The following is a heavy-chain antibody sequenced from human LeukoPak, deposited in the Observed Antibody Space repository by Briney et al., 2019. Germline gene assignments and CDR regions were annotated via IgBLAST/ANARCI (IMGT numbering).Heavy chain of an antibody. CDR3: ARTPRLLGVAQAFDI. V-gene: IGHV4-59*08. Sequence: PSETLSLTCTVSGGSISSYYWSWIWQPPGKGLEWIGYIYYSGSTNYNPSLKSRVTISVDTSKNQFSLKLSSVTAADTAVYYCARTPRLLGVAQAFDIWGQGTMVTVSS. D-gene: IGHD2-21*01. CDR2: IYYSGST. CDR1: GGSISSYY. J-gene: IGHJ3*02.